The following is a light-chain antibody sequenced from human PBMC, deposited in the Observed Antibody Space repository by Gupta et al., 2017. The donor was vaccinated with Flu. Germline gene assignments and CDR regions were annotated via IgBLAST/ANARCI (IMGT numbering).Light chain of an antibody. V-gene: IGKV3-15*01. CDR3: QQYNYWPPPT. J-gene: IGKJ4*01. CDR1: QSVSSN. CDR2: GAS. Sequence: EIVMTQSPATLSVSPGERATLSCRASQSVSSNLAWYQQKPGQAPRLLIYGASTRATGIPARFSGSGYRIEFTLTISSRQSEDFAVYYCQQYNYWPPPTFGGGTKVEIK.